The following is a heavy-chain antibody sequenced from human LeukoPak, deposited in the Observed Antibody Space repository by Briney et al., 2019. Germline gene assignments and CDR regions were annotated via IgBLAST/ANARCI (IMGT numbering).Heavy chain of an antibody. V-gene: IGHV1-18*01. Sequence: AASVKVSCKASGYTFTSYGISWVRQAPGQGLEWMGWISAYNGNTNYAQKFQGRVTMTRDTSISTAYMELSRLRSDDTAVYYCARAAAGHFDYWGQGTLVTVSS. CDR3: ARAAAGHFDY. CDR2: ISAYNGNT. CDR1: GYTFTSYG. D-gene: IGHD6-13*01. J-gene: IGHJ4*02.